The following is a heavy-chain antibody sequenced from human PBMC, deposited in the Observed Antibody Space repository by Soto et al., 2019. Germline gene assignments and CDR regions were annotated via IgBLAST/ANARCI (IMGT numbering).Heavy chain of an antibody. CDR3: ARSQGGSSSLDIYYYYYYGMDV. J-gene: IGHJ6*02. V-gene: IGHV1-69*01. CDR2: VIRIFGTP. D-gene: IGHD2-15*01. CDR1: GGTFSTYA. Sequence: QVQLVQSGAEVKKPGSSVKVSCKAPGGTFSTYAISWVRQAPGQGLEWMGGVIRIFGTPKYAQKFQGRVTITADESTSTGYMELRSLRSEDTAVYYCARSQGGSSSLDIYYYYYYGMDVWGQGTTVTVSS.